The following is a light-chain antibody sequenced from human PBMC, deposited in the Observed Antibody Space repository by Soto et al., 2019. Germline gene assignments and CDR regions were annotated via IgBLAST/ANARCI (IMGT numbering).Light chain of an antibody. V-gene: IGKV1-17*01. J-gene: IGKJ1*01. CDR3: QQYNSYWT. CDR2: AAS. CDR1: QAIRND. Sequence: DIQMTQYPSSLSASVGDRFTITCRASQAIRNDLGWYQQKPGKAPKRLIYAASSLDSEVPLRFSGSGSGTEFTLTISSLQPDDFATYYCQQYNSYWTFGQGTKVDI.